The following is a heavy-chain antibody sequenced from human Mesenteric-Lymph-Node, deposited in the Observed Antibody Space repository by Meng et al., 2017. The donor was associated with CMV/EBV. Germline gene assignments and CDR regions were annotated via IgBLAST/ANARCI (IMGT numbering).Heavy chain of an antibody. D-gene: IGHD6-19*01. V-gene: IGHV1-2*02. Sequence: ASVKVSCKPSGYTFTTYYIHWVRQAPGQGLEWMGWVNPNSGGTNYAQQFQGTVTMTRDTSDSTAYMELNSLTSDDTAVYYCARPRVAGTAHFDSWGQGTLVTVSS. CDR1: GYTFTTYY. J-gene: IGHJ4*02. CDR2: VNPNSGGT. CDR3: ARPRVAGTAHFDS.